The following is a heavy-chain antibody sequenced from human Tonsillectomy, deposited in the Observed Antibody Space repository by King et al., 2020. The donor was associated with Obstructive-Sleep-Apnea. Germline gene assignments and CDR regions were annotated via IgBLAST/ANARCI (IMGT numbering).Heavy chain of an antibody. Sequence: QLQESGPGLVKPSETLSLTCTVSGDSLSSSSYYCGWIRQPPGKGLEWIGGIYYRGSTYYNPSLKSRVTISVDTSKNQFSLKLGSVTAADTAVYYCATHTTAWRPVDSWGQGTLVTVSS. J-gene: IGHJ4*02. V-gene: IGHV4-39*01. CDR2: IYYRGST. D-gene: IGHD1-14*01. CDR3: ATHTTAWRPVDS. CDR1: GDSLSSSSYY.